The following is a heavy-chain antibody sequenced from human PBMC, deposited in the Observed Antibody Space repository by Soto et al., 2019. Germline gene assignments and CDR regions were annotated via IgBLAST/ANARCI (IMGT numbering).Heavy chain of an antibody. CDR1: GFTFSTYT. J-gene: IGHJ4*02. D-gene: IGHD5-12*01. CDR2: ITSSSSSSYI. V-gene: IGHV3-21*01. Sequence: EVQLVESGGGLVEPGGSLRLSCAACGFTFSTYTMNWVRQAPGKGLEWVSSITSSSSSSYIYYADSVKGRFTSSRDNAKNSLYLQMNSLRDEDTAVYYFARELQMATIRGGDYWGQGTLVTVSS. CDR3: ARELQMATIRGGDY.